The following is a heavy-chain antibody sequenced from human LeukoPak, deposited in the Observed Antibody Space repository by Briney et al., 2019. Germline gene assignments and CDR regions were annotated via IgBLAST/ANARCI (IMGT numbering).Heavy chain of an antibody. CDR3: ARGRGITVAGNSNYGY. D-gene: IGHD6-19*01. Sequence: PSGTLSLTCAVYGGSFSGYYWSWIRQPPRKGLEWVGEINHSGSATYNPSLKSRVTISVDRSKNQFSLKLTSVTAADTAVYYCARGRGITVAGNSNYGYWGQGTLVTVSS. CDR2: INHSGSA. V-gene: IGHV4-34*01. J-gene: IGHJ4*02. CDR1: GGSFSGYY.